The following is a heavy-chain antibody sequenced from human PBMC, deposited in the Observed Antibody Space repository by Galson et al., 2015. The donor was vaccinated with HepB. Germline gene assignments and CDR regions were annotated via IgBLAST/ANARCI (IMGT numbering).Heavy chain of an antibody. V-gene: IGHV3-30*03. D-gene: IGHD3-10*01. CDR3: ARVPGSGSWNYGMDV. CDR1: GGTFSSSV. Sequence: SLRLSGAASGGTFSSSVMHWVRQAPGKRLEWVVAISCDGSNKYYADSVKGRFTISRDNSKNTLYLQMNSLRAEDTAVYYCARVPGSGSWNYGMDVWGQGTTVTVSS. CDR2: ISCDGSNK. J-gene: IGHJ6*02.